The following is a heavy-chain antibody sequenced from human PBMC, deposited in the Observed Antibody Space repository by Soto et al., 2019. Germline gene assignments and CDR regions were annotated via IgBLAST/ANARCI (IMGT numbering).Heavy chain of an antibody. CDR1: GFTFSTQV. V-gene: IGHV3-23*01. CDR2: MSGSRGYT. J-gene: IGHJ4*02. Sequence: EVQLLESGGGLVQPGGSLRLSCAASGFTFSTQVMSWVRQAPGKGLEWVSAMSGSRGYTYYADSVKGRFTISRDNSKNTLYLQMNSLRAEDPAVYYSAKISWSSTNCYVVSGAGSYCDSWGQGTLVIGSS. CDR3: AKISWSSTNCYVVSGAGSYCDS. D-gene: IGHD2-2*01.